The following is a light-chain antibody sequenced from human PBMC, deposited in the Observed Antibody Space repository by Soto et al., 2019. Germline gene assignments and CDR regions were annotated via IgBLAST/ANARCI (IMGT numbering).Light chain of an antibody. CDR1: QNVGNS. Sequence: EIVMTQSTATLSVSPGERATLSCRASQNVGNSFAWYHQKPGQAARLLIYGAYTRAAGIPARCSGGRSGTDVTLTISSLPSEEVAADCGQQDDKWPPYTFGQGTKVEIK. CDR3: QQDDKWPPYT. V-gene: IGKV3-15*01. J-gene: IGKJ2*01. CDR2: GAY.